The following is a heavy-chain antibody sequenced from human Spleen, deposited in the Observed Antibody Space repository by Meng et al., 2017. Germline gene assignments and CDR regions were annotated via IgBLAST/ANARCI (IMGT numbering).Heavy chain of an antibody. V-gene: IGHV1-2*06. D-gene: IGHD3-10*01. Sequence: QDQRLQPGAGGKEPGASMKVSCKASGCTFTGYYWHWVRQAPGQGLEWMGRINPNSGGTNYAQKFQARVTMTRDTSISTAYMEVSRLTSDDTAVYYCARDWFGEFVFDYWGQGTLVTVSS. CDR1: GCTFTGYY. J-gene: IGHJ4*02. CDR3: ARDWFGEFVFDY. CDR2: INPNSGGT.